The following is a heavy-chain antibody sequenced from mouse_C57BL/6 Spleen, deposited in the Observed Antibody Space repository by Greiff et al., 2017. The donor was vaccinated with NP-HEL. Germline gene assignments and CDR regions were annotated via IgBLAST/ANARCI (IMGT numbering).Heavy chain of an antibody. Sequence: VQLQQSGPELVKPGASVKISCKASGYTFTDYYMNWVKQSHGKSLEWIGDINPNNGGTSYNQKFKGKATLTVDKSSSTAYMELRSLTSEDSAVYYCASLLYFFFDYWGQGTTLTVSS. V-gene: IGHV1-26*01. J-gene: IGHJ2*01. CDR3: ASLLYFFFDY. CDR2: INPNNGGT. CDR1: GYTFTDYY. D-gene: IGHD2-1*01.